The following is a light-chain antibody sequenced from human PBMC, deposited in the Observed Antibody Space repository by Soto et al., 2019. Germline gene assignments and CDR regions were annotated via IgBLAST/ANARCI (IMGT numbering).Light chain of an antibody. Sequence: QSVLTQPPSVSGAPGQRVTISCTGSSSNIGARYDVHWYQQLPGTAPKLLLYGNSNRPSGVPDRFSGSKSGTSASLAITGLQAEDEADYYCQSYDSSRSGFYVFGTGTKVTVL. CDR2: GNS. J-gene: IGLJ1*01. CDR3: QSYDSSRSGFYV. V-gene: IGLV1-40*01. CDR1: SSNIGARYD.